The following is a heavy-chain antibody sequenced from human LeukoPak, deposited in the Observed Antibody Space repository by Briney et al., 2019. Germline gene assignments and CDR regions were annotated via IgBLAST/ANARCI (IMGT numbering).Heavy chain of an antibody. D-gene: IGHD4-17*01. CDR2: INPNSGGT. CDR1: GYTFTGYY. Sequence: ASVKVSCKASGYTFTGYYMHWVRQASGQGLEWMGWINPNSGGTNYAQKFQGRVTMTRDTSISTAYMELSRLRSDDTAVYYCARTDYGDYPNWFDPWGQGTLVTVSS. J-gene: IGHJ5*02. V-gene: IGHV1-2*02. CDR3: ARTDYGDYPNWFDP.